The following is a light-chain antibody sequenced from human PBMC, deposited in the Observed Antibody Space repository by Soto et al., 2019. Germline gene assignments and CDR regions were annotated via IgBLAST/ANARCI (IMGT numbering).Light chain of an antibody. CDR2: EDN. CDR1: SGSIASNY. Sequence: NFMLTQPHSVSASPGKTVTISCTRSSGSIASNYVQWFQQRPGGSPTTVIYEDNRRPSGVPDRFSGSIDSSSNSASLTISGLKTEDEADYYCQSYDDNNRGVFGGGTKLPS. CDR3: QSYDDNNRGV. J-gene: IGLJ2*01. V-gene: IGLV6-57*01.